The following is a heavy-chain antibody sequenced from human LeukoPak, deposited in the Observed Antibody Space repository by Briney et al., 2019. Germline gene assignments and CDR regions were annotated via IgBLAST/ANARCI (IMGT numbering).Heavy chain of an antibody. CDR1: GGSISSSSYY. V-gene: IGHV4-39*07. D-gene: IGHD3-22*01. CDR2: IYYSGST. J-gene: IGHJ3*02. CDR3: ARGPYSYDSSGAFDI. Sequence: PSETLSLTCTVSGGSISSSSYYWGWIRQPPGKGLEWIGSIYYSGSTYSNPSLKRRVTISGDTSKTRFSLKLSSVTAADTAMYYCARGPYSYDSSGAFDIWGQGKMVTVSS.